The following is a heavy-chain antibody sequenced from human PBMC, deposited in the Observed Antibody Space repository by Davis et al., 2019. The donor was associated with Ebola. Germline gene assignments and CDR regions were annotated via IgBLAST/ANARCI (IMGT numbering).Heavy chain of an antibody. D-gene: IGHD4-17*01. V-gene: IGHV4-34*01. J-gene: IGHJ4*02. CDR3: ARDRSSTVTDYYFDY. CDR1: GGSFSGYY. Sequence: PSETLSLTCAVYGGSFSGYYWSWIRQPPGKGLEWIGEINHSGSTNYNPSLKSRVTISVDKSKNQFSLKLSSVTAADTAVYYCARDRSSTVTDYYFDYWGQGTLVTVSS. CDR2: INHSGST.